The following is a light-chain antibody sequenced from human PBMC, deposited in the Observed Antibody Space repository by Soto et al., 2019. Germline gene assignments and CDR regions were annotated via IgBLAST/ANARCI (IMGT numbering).Light chain of an antibody. CDR3: QSYDSSLSGVI. V-gene: IGLV1-40*01. Sequence: QSVLTQPPSVSGAPGQRVTISCTGSSSNIGAGYDVHWYRQLPGTAPKLLIYGNINRPSGVPDRFSGSKSGTSASLAITGLQVEDEADYYCQSYDSSLSGVIFGGGTKLTVL. CDR2: GNI. J-gene: IGLJ2*01. CDR1: SSNIGAGYD.